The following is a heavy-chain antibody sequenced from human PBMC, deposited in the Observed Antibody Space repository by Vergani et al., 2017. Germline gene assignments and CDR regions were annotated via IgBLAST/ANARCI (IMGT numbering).Heavy chain of an antibody. D-gene: IGHD2-2*02. CDR3: ARRVGYCSSTSCYSGGAFDY. CDR2: ISSSSSYI. V-gene: IGHV3-21*01. CDR1: GFTFSSYS. J-gene: IGHJ4*02. Sequence: EVQLVESGGGLVKPGGSLRLSCAASGFTFSSYSMNWVRQAPGKGLEWVSSISSSSSYIYYADSVKGRFTISRDNAKNSLYLQMNSLRAEDTAVCYCARRVGYCSSTSCYSGGAFDYWGQGTLVTVSS.